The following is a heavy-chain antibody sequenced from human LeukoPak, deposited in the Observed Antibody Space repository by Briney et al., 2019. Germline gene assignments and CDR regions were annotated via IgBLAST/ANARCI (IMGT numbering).Heavy chain of an antibody. V-gene: IGHV3-64*01. Sequence: PGGSLRLSCAASGFTFSTYAMHWVRQAPGKGLEYVSGISSNGGSTYYSNSVKGRFTISRDNSKNMMYLQMGSLRAEDMAVYYCARDTQYYYDSSGYYALDYWGQGTLVTVSS. CDR1: GFTFSTYA. J-gene: IGHJ4*02. D-gene: IGHD3-22*01. CDR2: ISSNGGST. CDR3: ARDTQYYYDSSGYYALDY.